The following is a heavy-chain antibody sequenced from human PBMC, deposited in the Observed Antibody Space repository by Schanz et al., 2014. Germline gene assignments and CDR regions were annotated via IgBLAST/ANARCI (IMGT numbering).Heavy chain of an antibody. Sequence: EVQLLESGGGLVQPGGSLRLSCVASGFTFFGSFAMSWVRQAPGKGLEWVSGITRQGTTYYADFVKGRFSISRDLSSNTLYLQMNSLRADDSAIYYCAKDHPSSGWPAFDVWGQGTQVTDSS. CDR2: ITRQGTT. D-gene: IGHD6-19*01. CDR3: AKDHPSSGWPAFDV. V-gene: IGHV3-23*01. J-gene: IGHJ4*02. CDR1: GFTFFGSFA.